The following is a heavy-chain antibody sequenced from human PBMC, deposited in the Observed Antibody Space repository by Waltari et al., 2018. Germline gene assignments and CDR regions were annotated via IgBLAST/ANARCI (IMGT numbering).Heavy chain of an antibody. J-gene: IGHJ4*02. Sequence: EVHLVDSGGVVVQPGGSLRLSCAASGFPFDDYAMHLVRQVPGKGLEWVSLISSDGGSTYYADSVKGRFTISRDNNRNSLYLQMNSLTTEDSALYYCAKDILHYDASGTEGYFDYWGQGTRVTVSS. CDR3: AKDILHYDASGTEGYFDY. D-gene: IGHD3-10*01. CDR1: GFPFDDYA. V-gene: IGHV3-43*01. CDR2: ISSDGGST.